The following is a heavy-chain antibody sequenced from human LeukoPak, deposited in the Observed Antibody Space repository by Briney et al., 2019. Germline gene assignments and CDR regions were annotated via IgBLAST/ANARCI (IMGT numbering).Heavy chain of an antibody. D-gene: IGHD5-24*01. CDR2: IIPIFGTA. CDR1: RGTFSSYA. V-gene: IGHV1-69*05. Sequence: SVKVSCKASRGTFSSYAISWVRQAPGQGLEWMGRIIPIFGTANYAQKFQGRVTITTDESTSTAYMELSSLRSEDAAVYYCARNVEMASLDYWGQGTLVTVSS. CDR3: ARNVEMASLDY. J-gene: IGHJ4*02.